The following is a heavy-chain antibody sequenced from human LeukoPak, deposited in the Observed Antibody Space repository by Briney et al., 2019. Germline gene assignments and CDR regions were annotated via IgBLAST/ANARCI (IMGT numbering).Heavy chain of an antibody. CDR3: ARIVYDYVWGSAFDY. D-gene: IGHD3-16*01. CDR2: ISSSSSYI. Sequence: PGGSLRLSCAASGFTFSSYAMSWVRQAPGKGLEWVSSISSSSSYIYYADSVKGRFTISRDNAKNSLYLQMNSLRAEDTAVYYCARIVYDYVWGSAFDYWGQGTLVTVSS. J-gene: IGHJ4*02. CDR1: GFTFSSYA. V-gene: IGHV3-21*01.